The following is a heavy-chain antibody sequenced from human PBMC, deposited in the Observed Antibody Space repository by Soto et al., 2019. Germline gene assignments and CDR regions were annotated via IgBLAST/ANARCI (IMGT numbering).Heavy chain of an antibody. J-gene: IGHJ6*02. V-gene: IGHV1-69*06. Sequence: SVTVSCKASGGTFSRYAISRVRQAPGPGIEWMGGIIPIFRTAHYAQKCQGRVTITADKSKSTAYMELSSLRSEDTAVYYCATSTSTIFGVGRPQYNYYYGMDVWGPGTSVTVSS. CDR1: GGTFSRYA. D-gene: IGHD3-3*01. CDR3: ATSTSTIFGVGRPQYNYYYGMDV. CDR2: IIPIFRTA.